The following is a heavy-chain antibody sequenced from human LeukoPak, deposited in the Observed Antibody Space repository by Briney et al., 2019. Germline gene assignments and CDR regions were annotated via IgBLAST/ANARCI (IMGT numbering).Heavy chain of an antibody. Sequence: ASVKVSCKASGYAFNGYYIHWVRQAPGQGLEWMGWVNPSNSDTRYAQRFQGRVTMARDTSISTAYMELNSLASDDTAVYYCARDPSSWWAFDIWGQGTMVTVSS. CDR2: VNPSNSDT. V-gene: IGHV1-2*02. J-gene: IGHJ3*02. CDR3: ARDPSSWWAFDI. CDR1: GYAFNGYY. D-gene: IGHD6-13*01.